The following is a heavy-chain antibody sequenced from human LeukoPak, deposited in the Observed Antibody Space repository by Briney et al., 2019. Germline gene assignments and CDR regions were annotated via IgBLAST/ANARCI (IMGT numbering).Heavy chain of an antibody. CDR3: AKAHDFMVRGPFQH. J-gene: IGHJ1*01. V-gene: IGHV3-23*01. CDR1: GFTFSSYA. CDR2: ISGSGGST. D-gene: IGHD3-10*01. Sequence: GGSLRLSCAASGFTFSSYAMSWVRQAPGKGLEWVSAISGSGGSTYYADSVKGRFTISRDNSKNTLCLQMNSLRAEDTAVYYCAKAHDFMVRGPFQHWGQGTLVTVSS.